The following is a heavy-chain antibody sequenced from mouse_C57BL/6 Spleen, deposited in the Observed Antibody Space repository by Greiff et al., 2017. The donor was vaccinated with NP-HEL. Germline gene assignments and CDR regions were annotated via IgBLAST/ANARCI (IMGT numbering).Heavy chain of an antibody. CDR3: ARDFDYYGSSPAWFAY. CDR2: IDPSDSYT. V-gene: IGHV1-69*01. Sequence: QVQLQQPGAELVMPGASVKLSCKASGYTFTSYWMHWVKQRPGQGLEWIGEIDPSDSYTNYNQKFKGKSTLTVDKSSSTAYMQLSSLTSEDSAVYYCARDFDYYGSSPAWFAYWGQGTLVTVSA. CDR1: GYTFTSYW. J-gene: IGHJ3*01. D-gene: IGHD1-1*01.